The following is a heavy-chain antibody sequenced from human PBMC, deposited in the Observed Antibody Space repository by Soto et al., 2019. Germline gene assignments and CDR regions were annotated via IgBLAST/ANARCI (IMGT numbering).Heavy chain of an antibody. Sequence: PSETLSLTCAVYGGSFSGYYWSWIRQPPGKGLEWIGEINHSGSTNYNPSLKSRVTISVDTSKNQFSLKLSSVTAADTAVYYCARMGLHLGELSRNWFDPWGQGTLVTVSS. D-gene: IGHD3-16*02. J-gene: IGHJ5*02. CDR3: ARMGLHLGELSRNWFDP. CDR2: INHSGST. CDR1: GGSFSGYY. V-gene: IGHV4-34*01.